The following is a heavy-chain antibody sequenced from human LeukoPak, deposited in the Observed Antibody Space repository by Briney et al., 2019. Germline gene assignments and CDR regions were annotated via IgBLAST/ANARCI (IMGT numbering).Heavy chain of an antibody. CDR1: GFTFSSYA. D-gene: IGHD6-19*01. CDR2: ISGSGGST. Sequence: GGSLRLSCAASGFTFSSYAMSWVRQAPGKGLEWVSVISGSGGSTYYADSVKGRFTISRDNSKNTLYLQMNSLRADDTAVYYCAKAGAVAARGFDYWGQGTLVTVSS. J-gene: IGHJ4*02. V-gene: IGHV3-23*01. CDR3: AKAGAVAARGFDY.